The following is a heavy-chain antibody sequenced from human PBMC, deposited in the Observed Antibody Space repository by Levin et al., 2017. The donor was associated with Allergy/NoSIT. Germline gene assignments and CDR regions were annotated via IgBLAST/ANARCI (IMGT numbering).Heavy chain of an antibody. CDR2: ISGSGGST. J-gene: IGHJ5*02. V-gene: IGHV3-23*01. D-gene: IGHD6-13*01. Sequence: GESLKISCAASGFTFSSYAMSWVRQAPGKGLEWVSAISGSGGSTYYADSVKGRFTISRDNSKNTLYLQMNSLRAEDTAVYYCAKATTGYSSSRRPNWFDPWGQGTLVTVSS. CDR1: GFTFSSYA. CDR3: AKATTGYSSSRRPNWFDP.